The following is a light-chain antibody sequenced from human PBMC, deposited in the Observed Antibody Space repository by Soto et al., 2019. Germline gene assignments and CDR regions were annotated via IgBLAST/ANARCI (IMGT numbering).Light chain of an antibody. CDR1: QSVDDN. V-gene: IGKV3-15*01. CDR2: GAS. CDR3: QQYNYWPIT. J-gene: IGKJ5*01. Sequence: EVVMTQSPATLSVSPGERVTLSCRASQSVDDNLAWFQQKPGQGPSLLIYGASTRATGIPARFSGSGSETDFTLTVSSLRSADSAVYYCQQYNYWPITFGQGIRLEI.